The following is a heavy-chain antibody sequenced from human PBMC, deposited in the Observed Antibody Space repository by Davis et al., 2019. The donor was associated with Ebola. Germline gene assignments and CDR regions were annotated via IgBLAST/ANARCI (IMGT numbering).Heavy chain of an antibody. CDR3: ARVVVPAADYYYYMDV. CDR1: GFTFSSYG. J-gene: IGHJ6*03. Sequence: GESLKISCAASGFTFSSYGMHWVRQAPGKGLEWVAVIWYDGSNKYYADSVKGRFTISRDNSKNTLYLQMNSLRAEDTAVYYCARVVVPAADYYYYMDVWGKGTTVTVSS. D-gene: IGHD2-2*01. V-gene: IGHV3-33*01. CDR2: IWYDGSNK.